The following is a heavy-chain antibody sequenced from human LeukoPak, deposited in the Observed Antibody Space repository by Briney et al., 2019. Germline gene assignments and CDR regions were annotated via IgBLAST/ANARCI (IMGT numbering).Heavy chain of an antibody. J-gene: IGHJ4*02. CDR2: INPNSGGT. CDR1: GYTFTGYY. D-gene: IGHD3-3*01. Sequence: ASVKVSCKASGYTFTGYYMHWVRQAPGQELEWMGWINPNSGGTNYAQKFQGRVTMTRDTSISTAYMELSRLRSDDTAVYYCARDPTYDFWSGYEPDYWGQGTLVTVSS. V-gene: IGHV1-2*02. CDR3: ARDPTYDFWSGYEPDY.